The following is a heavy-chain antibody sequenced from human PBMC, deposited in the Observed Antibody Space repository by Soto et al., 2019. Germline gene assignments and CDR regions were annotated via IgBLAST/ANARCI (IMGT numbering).Heavy chain of an antibody. CDR1: GYTLTGYY. CDR3: AREREMATINY. D-gene: IGHD5-12*01. V-gene: IGHV1-2*02. Sequence: ASVKVCCKASGYTLTGYYMHWVRQAPGQGLEWMGWINPNSGGTNYAQKFQGRVTMTRDTSISTAYMELSRLRSDDTAVYYCAREREMATINYWGQGTLVTVSS. J-gene: IGHJ4*02. CDR2: INPNSGGT.